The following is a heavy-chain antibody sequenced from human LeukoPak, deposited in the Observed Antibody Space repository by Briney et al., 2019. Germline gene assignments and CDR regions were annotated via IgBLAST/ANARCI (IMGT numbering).Heavy chain of an antibody. D-gene: IGHD3-22*01. CDR1: GGTFSSYA. J-gene: IGHJ1*01. CDR2: IIPIFGTA. Sequence: SVTVSCKASGGTFSSYAISWVRQAPGQGLEWMGGIIPIFGTANYAQKFQGRVTITADESTSTAYMELSSLRSEDTAVYYCANSQLADYDRVGYFQHWGQGTLVTVSS. CDR3: ANSQLADYDRVGYFQH. V-gene: IGHV1-69*13.